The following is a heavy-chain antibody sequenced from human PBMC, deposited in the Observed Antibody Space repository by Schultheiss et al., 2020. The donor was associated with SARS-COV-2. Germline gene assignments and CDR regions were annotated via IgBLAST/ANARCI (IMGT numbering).Heavy chain of an antibody. J-gene: IGHJ6*02. CDR1: GGSISSGGYY. CDR3: ARGDGRSYGMDV. CDR2: INHSGST. D-gene: IGHD2-15*01. Sequence: SETLSLTCTVSGGSISSGGYYWSWIRQPPGKGLEWIGEINHSGSTNYNPSLKSRVTISVDTSKNQFSLKLSSVTAADTAVYYCARGDGRSYGMDVWGQGTTVTVSS. V-gene: IGHV4-39*07.